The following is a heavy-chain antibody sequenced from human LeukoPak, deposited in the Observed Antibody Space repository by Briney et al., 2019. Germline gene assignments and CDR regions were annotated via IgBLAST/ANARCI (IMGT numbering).Heavy chain of an antibody. CDR1: GGSISSSSYY. V-gene: IGHV4-39*01. D-gene: IGHD3-16*02. CDR2: IYYSGST. CDR3: ARHPLIMDYVWGSYRYPNYYYYYMDV. Sequence: PSETLSLTCTVSGGSISSSSYYWGWIRQPPGKGLEGIGRIYYSGSTYYNPSLKSRVTISVNTSKNQFSLKLSSVTAADTAVYYCARHPLIMDYVWGSYRYPNYYYYYMDVWGKGTTVTISS. J-gene: IGHJ6*03.